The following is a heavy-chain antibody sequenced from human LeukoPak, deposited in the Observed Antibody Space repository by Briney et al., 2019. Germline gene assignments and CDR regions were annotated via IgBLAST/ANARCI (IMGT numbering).Heavy chain of an antibody. CDR2: ITSSGGHT. CDR1: GFTFSNYA. CDR3: AKTTTGYSSGRYPGWPVDY. V-gene: IGHV3-23*01. Sequence: GGSLRLSCAASGFTFSNYAMNWVRQAPGKGLEWVSVITSSGGHTYYADSVKGRFTISRDNSKNTLYLQMNSLRAEDTAVYYCAKTTTGYSSGRYPGWPVDYWGQGTLVTVSS. D-gene: IGHD6-19*01. J-gene: IGHJ4*02.